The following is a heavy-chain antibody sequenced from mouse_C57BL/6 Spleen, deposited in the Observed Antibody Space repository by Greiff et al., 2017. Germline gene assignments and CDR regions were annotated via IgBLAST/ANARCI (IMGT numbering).Heavy chain of an antibody. Sequence: DVKLVESGGGLVKPGGSLKLSCAASGFTFSSYAMSWVRQTPEKRLEWVATISDGGSYTYYPDNVKGRFTISRDNAKNNLYLQMSHLKSEDTAMYYCARDRVYGSSYYWYFDVWGTGTTVTVSS. CDR1: GFTFSSYA. CDR3: ARDRVYGSSYYWYFDV. V-gene: IGHV5-4*01. CDR2: ISDGGSYT. D-gene: IGHD1-1*01. J-gene: IGHJ1*03.